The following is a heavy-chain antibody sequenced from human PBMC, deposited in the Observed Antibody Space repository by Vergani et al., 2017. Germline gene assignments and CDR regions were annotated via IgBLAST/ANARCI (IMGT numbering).Heavy chain of an antibody. D-gene: IGHD5-24*01. CDR3: ARISRDGYNNRWFDP. J-gene: IGHJ5*02. Sequence: QVQLQESGPGLVKPSETLSLTCAVSGYSISSVYYWGWIRQPPGKGLEWIGSIYHSGSTYYNPSLKSRVTISVDTSKNQFSLKLSSVTAADTAVYYCARISRDGYNNRWFDPWGQGTLVTVSS. CDR1: GYSISSVYY. CDR2: IYHSGST. V-gene: IGHV4-38-2*01.